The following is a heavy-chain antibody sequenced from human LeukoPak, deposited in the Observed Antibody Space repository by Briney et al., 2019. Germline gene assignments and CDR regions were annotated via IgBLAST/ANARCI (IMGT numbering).Heavy chain of an antibody. CDR1: GFTFSNYN. J-gene: IGHJ6*04. CDR2: ISRRSTYI. CDR3: AELGITMIGGV. D-gene: IGHD3-10*02. Sequence: GGSLRLSCAASGFTFSNYNIIWIRQAPGKGLEWVSSISRRSTYIFYADSVKGRFTISRDNAKSSLYLQMNSLRAEDTAVYYCAELGITMIGGVWGKGTTVTISS. V-gene: IGHV3-21*01.